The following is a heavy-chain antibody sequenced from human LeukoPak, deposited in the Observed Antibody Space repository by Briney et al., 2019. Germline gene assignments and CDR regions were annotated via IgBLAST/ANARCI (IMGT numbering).Heavy chain of an antibody. CDR1: GYTFTIYG. V-gene: IGHV1-18*01. J-gene: IGHJ4*02. Sequence: ASVKVSCTASGYTFTIYGIYWVRQAPGQGLEWMGWISAYNANTNYAQKLQGRITMTTDTSTSTVYMELRSLGSDDTAVYYCARDNRKALDYWGQGTLVTVSS. CDR2: ISAYNANT. CDR3: ARDNRKALDY. D-gene: IGHD6-6*01.